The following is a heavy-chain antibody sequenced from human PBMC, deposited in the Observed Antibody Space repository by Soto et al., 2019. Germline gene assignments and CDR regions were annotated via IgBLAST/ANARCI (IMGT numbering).Heavy chain of an antibody. V-gene: IGHV3-30-3*01. D-gene: IGHD6-19*01. CDR2: ISYDGSNK. CDR1: GFTFSSYA. J-gene: IGHJ4*02. Sequence: QVQLVESGGGVVQPGRSLRLSCAASGFTFSSYAMHWVRQAPGKGLEWVAVISYDGSNKYYADSVKGRFTISRDNSKNXLYLQMNSLRAEDTAVYYCARPVLPGIAVAGYFDYWGQGTLVTVSS. CDR3: ARPVLPGIAVAGYFDY.